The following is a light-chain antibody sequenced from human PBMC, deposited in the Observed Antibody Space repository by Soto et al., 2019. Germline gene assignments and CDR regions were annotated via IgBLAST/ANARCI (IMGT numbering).Light chain of an antibody. Sequence: QSALTQPASVSGSPGQSIAISCTGSSSDVGAYDYVSWYQQHPDKAPQLIIYEVSKRPSGVSNRFSGSKSVNTATLTISGLQAEDEGYYYCSSHTTSDTRVFGTGTKVTVL. CDR3: SSHTTSDTRV. J-gene: IGLJ1*01. V-gene: IGLV2-14*03. CDR2: EVS. CDR1: SSDVGAYDY.